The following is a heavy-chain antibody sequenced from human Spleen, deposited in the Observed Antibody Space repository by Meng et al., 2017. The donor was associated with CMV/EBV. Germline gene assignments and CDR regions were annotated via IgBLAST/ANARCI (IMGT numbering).Heavy chain of an antibody. D-gene: IGHD3-22*01. J-gene: IGHJ4*02. V-gene: IGHV3-21*01. Sequence: GGSLRLSCASSGFTFSSYSMNWVRQAPGKGREWVSSISSSSSYIYYADSVKGRFTISRDNAKNSLYLQMNSLRAEDTAVYYCARARSYYDSSGYWFDYWGQGTLVTVSS. CDR1: GFTFSSYS. CDR2: ISSSSSYI. CDR3: ARARSYYDSSGYWFDY.